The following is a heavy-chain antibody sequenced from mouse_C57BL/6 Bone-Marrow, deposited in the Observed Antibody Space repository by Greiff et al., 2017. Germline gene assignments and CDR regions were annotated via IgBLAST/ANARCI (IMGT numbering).Heavy chain of an antibody. J-gene: IGHJ4*01. CDR2: IDPSDSYT. Sequence: AQLQQSGAELVKPGASVKLSCKASGYTFTSYWMQWVKQRPGQGLEWIGEIDPSDSYTNYNQKFKGKATLTVDTSSSTAYMQLSSLTSEDSAVYYCAREDYYAMDYWGQGTSVTVSS. CDR3: AREDYYAMDY. V-gene: IGHV1-50*01. CDR1: GYTFTSYW.